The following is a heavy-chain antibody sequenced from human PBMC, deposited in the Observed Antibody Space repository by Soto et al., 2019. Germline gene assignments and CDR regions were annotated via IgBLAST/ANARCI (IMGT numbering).Heavy chain of an antibody. CDR1: GFTFDDYA. CDR3: AKSTYGDYPFFDY. Sequence: EVQLVESGGGLVQPGRSLRLSCAASGFTFDDYAMHWVRQARGKGLEWVSGISWNSGSIGYADSVKGRFTISRDNAKNSLYLQMNSLRAEDTALYYCAKSTYGDYPFFDYWGQGTLVTVSS. J-gene: IGHJ4*02. V-gene: IGHV3-9*01. CDR2: ISWNSGSI. D-gene: IGHD4-17*01.